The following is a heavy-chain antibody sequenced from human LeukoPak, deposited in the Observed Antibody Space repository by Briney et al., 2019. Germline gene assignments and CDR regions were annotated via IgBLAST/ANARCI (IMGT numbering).Heavy chain of an antibody. CDR1: GGSFSGYY. CDR3: ARERYYYDSNGYPTYFDY. D-gene: IGHD3-22*01. Sequence: PSETLSLTCAVYGGSFSGYYWSWIRQPPGKELEWIGYIYYSGSTNYNPSLKSRVTISIDTSKNQFSLNLISVTAADTAVYYCARERYYYDSNGYPTYFDYWGQGTLVTVSS. V-gene: IGHV4-59*01. J-gene: IGHJ4*02. CDR2: IYYSGST.